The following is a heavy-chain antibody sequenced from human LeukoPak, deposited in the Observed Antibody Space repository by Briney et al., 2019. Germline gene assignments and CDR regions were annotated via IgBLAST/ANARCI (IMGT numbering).Heavy chain of an antibody. CDR2: IYSGGST. CDR3: ASLAAAGLFDY. J-gene: IGHJ4*02. Sequence: GGSLRLSCAASGFTVSSNYKSWVRQAPGKGLEWVSVIYSGGSTYYADSVKGRFTISRDNSKNTPYLQMNSLRAEDTAVYYCASLAAAGLFDYWGQGTLVTVSS. V-gene: IGHV3-66*01. CDR1: GFTVSSNY. D-gene: IGHD6-13*01.